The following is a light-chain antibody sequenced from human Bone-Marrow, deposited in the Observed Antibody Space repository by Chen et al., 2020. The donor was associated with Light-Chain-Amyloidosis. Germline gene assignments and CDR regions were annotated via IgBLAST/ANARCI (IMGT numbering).Light chain of an antibody. CDR2: LAS. J-gene: IGKJ2*01. CDR3: MQALQTPT. CDR1: QSLLNSNGYNY. Sequence: DIVMTQSPLSLPVTPGEPASISCRSNQSLLNSNGYNYLDWYLQRPVQSPQLLIYLASDRPSGVPDRFSGSGSGTDFTLKISRVEAEDVGVYYCMQALQTPTFGQGTRLEIK. V-gene: IGKV2-28*01.